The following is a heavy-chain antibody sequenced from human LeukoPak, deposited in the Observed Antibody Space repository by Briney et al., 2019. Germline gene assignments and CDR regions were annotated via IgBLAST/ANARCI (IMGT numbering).Heavy chain of an antibody. Sequence: SETLSLTCTVSGGSISSSSYYWGWIRQPPGKGLEWIGSIYYSGSTYYNPSLKSRVTISVDTSKNQFSLKLSSVTAADTAVYYCARTQDTPLDAFDIWGRGTMVTVSS. CDR2: IYYSGST. CDR3: ARTQDTPLDAFDI. J-gene: IGHJ3*02. V-gene: IGHV4-39*07. CDR1: GGSISSSSYY.